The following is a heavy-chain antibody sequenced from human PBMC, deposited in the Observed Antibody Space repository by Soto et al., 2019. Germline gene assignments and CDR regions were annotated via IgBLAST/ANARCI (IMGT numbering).Heavy chain of an antibody. V-gene: IGHV1-46*03. J-gene: IGHJ5*02. CDR1: GYTFTSYY. Sequence: ASVKVSCKASGYTFTSYYMHWVRQAPGQGLEWMGIINPSGGSTSYAQKFQGRVTMTRDTSTSTVYMELSSLRSEDTAVYYCARGRVDTAMAQGNWFDPWGQGNLVTVSS. D-gene: IGHD5-18*01. CDR2: INPSGGST. CDR3: ARGRVDTAMAQGNWFDP.